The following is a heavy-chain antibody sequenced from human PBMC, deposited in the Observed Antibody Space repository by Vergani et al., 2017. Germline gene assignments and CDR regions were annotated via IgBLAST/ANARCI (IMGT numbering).Heavy chain of an antibody. CDR1: CGSISSYH. CDR2: IYYSGST. Sequence: QVQLQESGPGLVKPSETLSLTCTVSCGSISSYHWSWIRQPPGKGLEWIGYIYYSGSTNYNPSLKSRVTISVDTAKNQFSLKLSSVTAADTAVYYCARGSTLRDWYFDLWGRGTLVTVSS. V-gene: IGHV4-59*01. D-gene: IGHD2-2*01. CDR3: ARGSTLRDWYFDL. J-gene: IGHJ2*01.